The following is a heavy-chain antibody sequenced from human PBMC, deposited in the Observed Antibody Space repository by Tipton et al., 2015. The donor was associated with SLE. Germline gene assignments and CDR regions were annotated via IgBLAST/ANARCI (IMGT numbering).Heavy chain of an antibody. V-gene: IGHV1-18*01. J-gene: IGHJ4*02. CDR2: ISAYTGDT. Sequence: QSGAEVKKPGASVKVSCKATGYTFNTHGITWLRQAPGQGLEWMGWISAYTGDTDYAENLQGRVTLTTDPSTDTSTTTAYMELRSLRSDDTAVYYCARDSFSGSYYFEYWGQGTLVTVSS. CDR3: ARDSFSGSYYFEY. CDR1: GYTFNTHG. D-gene: IGHD3-10*01.